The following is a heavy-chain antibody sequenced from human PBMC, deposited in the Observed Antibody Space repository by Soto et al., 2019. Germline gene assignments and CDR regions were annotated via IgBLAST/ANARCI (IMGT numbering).Heavy chain of an antibody. CDR3: APRLLEKRSPWDWGDFDS. CDR2: IYWDDDK. CDR1: GFSLMTNGVG. J-gene: IGHJ5*01. V-gene: IGHV2-5*02. D-gene: IGHD2-21*02. Sequence: ITLKESGPTLMNPTQTITLTCTFSGFSLMTNGVGVGWIRQPPEKALEWLALIYWDDDKRYNPSLWMRLTITMDTSKNQVVLTLANMDPADTATYFCAPRLLEKRSPWDWGDFDSCGQGMFFTVAS.